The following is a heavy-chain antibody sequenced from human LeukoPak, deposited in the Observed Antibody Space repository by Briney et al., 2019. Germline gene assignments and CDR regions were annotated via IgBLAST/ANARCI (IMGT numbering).Heavy chain of an antibody. CDR1: GFTFSNAW. D-gene: IGHD3-10*01. Sequence: GGSLRLSCAASGFTFSNAWMTWVRRAPGKGLEWVGRIKSKTDGGTTDYAAPVKGRFTISRDDSKNTLYLQMNSLKTEDTAVYYCTTAWRIFARSTYLWFGEPNYYYYGMDVWGQGTTVTVSS. CDR3: TTAWRIFARSTYLWFGEPNYYYYGMDV. CDR2: IKSKTDGGTT. V-gene: IGHV3-15*01. J-gene: IGHJ6*02.